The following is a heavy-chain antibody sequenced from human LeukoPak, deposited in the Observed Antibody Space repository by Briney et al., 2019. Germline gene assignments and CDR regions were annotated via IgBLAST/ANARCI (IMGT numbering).Heavy chain of an antibody. V-gene: IGHV3-48*02. D-gene: IGHD6-19*01. J-gene: IGHJ4*02. CDR1: GFTFSSYN. CDR3: AKGRLALVAGTSFDY. CDR2: ISSDSGTI. Sequence: GGSLRLSCAASGFTFSSYNMNWVRQAPGKGLEWVSYISSDSGTIYYADSVKGRFTISRDNAKNSLYLQMNSLRDEDTAVYYCAKGRLALVAGTSFDYWGQGTLVTVSS.